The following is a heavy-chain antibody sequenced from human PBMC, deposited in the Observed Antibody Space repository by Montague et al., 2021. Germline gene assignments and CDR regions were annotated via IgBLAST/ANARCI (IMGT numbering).Heavy chain of an antibody. CDR2: ISTDGSST. CDR1: GFTFSSYW. D-gene: IGHD3-10*01. V-gene: IGHV3-74*01. Sequence: SLRLSCAASGFTFSSYWMHWVRQAPGKGLVWVSRISTDGSSTTYADSVKGRFTTSRDNAKNMLYLQMNSLRAEDTAVYYCTFYKFRETPRGFDYWVQGTLVTVAA. CDR3: TFYKFRETPRGFDY. J-gene: IGHJ4*02.